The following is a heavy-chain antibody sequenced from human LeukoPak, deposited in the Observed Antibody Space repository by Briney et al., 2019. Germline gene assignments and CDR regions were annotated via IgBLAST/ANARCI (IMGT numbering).Heavy chain of an antibody. J-gene: IGHJ3*02. CDR2: IGGSGGST. CDR3: AKSVMITFGGVIGAFDI. CDR1: GFTFSSYA. Sequence: GGSLRLSCAASGFTFSSYAMSWVRQAPGKGLEWVSAIGGSGGSTYYADSVKGRFTISRDNSKNTLYLQMNSLRAEDTAVYYRAKSVMITFGGVIGAFDIWGQGTMVTVSS. V-gene: IGHV3-23*01. D-gene: IGHD3-16*02.